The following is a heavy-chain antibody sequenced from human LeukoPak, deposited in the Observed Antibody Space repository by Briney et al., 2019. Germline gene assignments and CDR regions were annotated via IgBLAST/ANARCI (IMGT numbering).Heavy chain of an antibody. Sequence: ASVKVSCKVSGYTLTELSMHWVRQAPGKGLEWMGGFDPEDGETIYAQKFQGRVTLTEDTSTGTAYMELTSLRSEDPAVYYCATNRHCGGDCYSPSRYWGQGTLVTISS. CDR1: GYTLTELS. CDR2: FDPEDGET. D-gene: IGHD2-21*02. J-gene: IGHJ4*02. V-gene: IGHV1-24*01. CDR3: ATNRHCGGDCYSPSRY.